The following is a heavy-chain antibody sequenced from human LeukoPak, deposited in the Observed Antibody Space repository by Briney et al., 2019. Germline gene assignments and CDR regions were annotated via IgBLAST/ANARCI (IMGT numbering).Heavy chain of an antibody. CDR1: GFTFSSYW. Sequence: GGALRLSCAASGFTFSSYWMSWVRQAPGEGLEWVANIKQDGSEKYYVDSVKGRFTISRDNAKNSLYLQMNSLRAEDTAVYYCARDSPDKSAFDIWGQGTMVTVSS. CDR3: ARDSPDKSAFDI. D-gene: IGHD2-2*01. J-gene: IGHJ3*02. CDR2: IKQDGSEK. V-gene: IGHV3-7*01.